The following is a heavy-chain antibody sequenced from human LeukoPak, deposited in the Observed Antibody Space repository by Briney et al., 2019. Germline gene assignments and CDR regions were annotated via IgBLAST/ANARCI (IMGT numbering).Heavy chain of an antibody. V-gene: IGHV4-59*01. CDR1: GGSISSYY. J-gene: IGHJ4*02. CDR2: IYYSGST. D-gene: IGHD3-22*01. CDR3: ARDRYYYDSSGYYSRGSDY. Sequence: SETLSLTCTVSGGSISSYYRSWIRQPPGKGLEWIGYIYYSGSTNYNPSLKSRVTISVDTSKNQFSLKLSSVTAADTAVYYCARDRYYYDSSGYYSRGSDYWGQGTLVTVSS.